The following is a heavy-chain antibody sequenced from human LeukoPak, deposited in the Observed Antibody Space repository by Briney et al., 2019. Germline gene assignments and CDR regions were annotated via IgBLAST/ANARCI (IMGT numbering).Heavy chain of an antibody. CDR1: GFTFSSYA. CDR3: AKGGFTIFGVTIDY. Sequence: GGSLRLSCAASGFTFSSYAMSWVRQAPGKGLEWVSAISGSGGSTYYADSVKGRFTISRDNSKNTLYLQMKSLRAEDTAVYYCAKGGFTIFGVTIDYWGQGTLVTVSS. CDR2: ISGSGGST. D-gene: IGHD3-3*01. V-gene: IGHV3-23*01. J-gene: IGHJ4*02.